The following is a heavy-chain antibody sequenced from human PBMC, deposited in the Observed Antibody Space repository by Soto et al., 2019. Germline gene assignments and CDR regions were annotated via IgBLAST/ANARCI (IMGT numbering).Heavy chain of an antibody. J-gene: IGHJ4*02. V-gene: IGHV3-30-3*01. D-gene: IGHD5-18*01. CDR1: GFTFSSYA. CDR3: AGPTAMAPY. Sequence: PGRSLRLSWAASGFTFSSYAMHRVSQAQGKGLEWVAVISYDGSNKYYADSVKGRFTISRDNSKNTLYLQMNSLRAEDTAVYYCAGPTAMAPYWGQGTLVTVSS. CDR2: ISYDGSNK.